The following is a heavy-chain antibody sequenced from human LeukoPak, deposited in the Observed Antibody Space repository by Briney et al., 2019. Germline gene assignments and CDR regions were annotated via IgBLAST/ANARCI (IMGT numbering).Heavy chain of an antibody. V-gene: IGHV4-59*01. CDR3: ARETTIYSYVDY. CDR1: GGSISSYY. D-gene: IGHD5-18*01. CDR2: IYYSGST. Sequence: KPSENLSLTCTVSGGSISSYYWSWIRQPPGKGLEWIGYIYYSGSTNYNPSLKSRVTISVDTSKNQFSLKLSSVTAAGTAVYYCARETTIYSYVDYWGQGTLVTVSS. J-gene: IGHJ4*02.